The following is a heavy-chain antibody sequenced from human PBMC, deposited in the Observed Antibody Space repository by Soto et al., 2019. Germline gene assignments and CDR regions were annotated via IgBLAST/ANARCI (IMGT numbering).Heavy chain of an antibody. Sequence: GGSLRLSCAASGFTVSSNYMSWVRQAPGKGLEWVSVIYSCGSTYYADSVKGRFTISRDNSKNTLYLQMNSLRAEDTAVYYCARDSRSSTSCIDPPDAFDIWAQGTMVTVSS. J-gene: IGHJ3*02. CDR2: IYSCGST. CDR3: ARDSRSSTSCIDPPDAFDI. D-gene: IGHD2-2*01. V-gene: IGHV3-66*03. CDR1: GFTVSSNY.